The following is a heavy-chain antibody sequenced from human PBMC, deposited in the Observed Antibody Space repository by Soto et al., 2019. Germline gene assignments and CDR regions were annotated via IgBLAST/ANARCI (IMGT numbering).Heavy chain of an antibody. CDR3: AALNGYCSSTSCYNWFDP. Sequence: SVNVSCKASGFTFTSSAVQWVRQARGQRLEWIGWIVVGSGNTNYAQKFQERVTITRDMSTSTAYMELSSLRSEDTAVYYCAALNGYCSSTSCYNWFDPWGQGTLVTVSS. J-gene: IGHJ5*02. CDR2: IVVGSGNT. V-gene: IGHV1-58*01. CDR1: GFTFTSSA. D-gene: IGHD2-2*03.